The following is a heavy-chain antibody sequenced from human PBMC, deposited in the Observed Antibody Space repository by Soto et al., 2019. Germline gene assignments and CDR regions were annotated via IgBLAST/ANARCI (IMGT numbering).Heavy chain of an antibody. CDR2: INTGNGNT. Sequence: QVQLVQSGAEVKKPGASVKVSCKASGITYTTYAIHWVRQAPGQGLEWMGWINTGNGNTRYSQRFQGRVTLSTDTSESTAWMDLSSLTSEDTAVYYCAGAISGYVTWGQGTLITVSS. D-gene: IGHD5-12*01. J-gene: IGHJ5*02. CDR3: AGAISGYVT. V-gene: IGHV1-3*04. CDR1: GITYTTYA.